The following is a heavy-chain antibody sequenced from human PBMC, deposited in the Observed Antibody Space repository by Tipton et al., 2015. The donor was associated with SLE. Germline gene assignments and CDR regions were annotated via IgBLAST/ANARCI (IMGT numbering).Heavy chain of an antibody. Sequence: TLSLTCAVYGGSFSGYYWSWIRQPPGKGLEWIGEINHRGSTNSNPSLKSRVPMSVDTPKNQFSLTLSSVTAADTAVYYCASLRTEYYYGSRADYWGQGTLVTVSS. CDR2: INHRGST. CDR1: GGSFSGYY. D-gene: IGHD3-10*01. J-gene: IGHJ4*02. V-gene: IGHV4-34*01. CDR3: ASLRTEYYYGSRADY.